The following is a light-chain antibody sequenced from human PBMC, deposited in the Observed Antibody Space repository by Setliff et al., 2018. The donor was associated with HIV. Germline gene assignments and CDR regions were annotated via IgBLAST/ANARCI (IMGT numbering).Light chain of an antibody. CDR3: SSYAGSNNVV. J-gene: IGLJ3*02. Sequence: QSALTPPPSASGSPGQSVTISCTGTSSDVGNYHYVSWYQQHPGKAPELMIYDVGERPSGVPDRFSGSKYGNTASLTVSGLQAEDEADYYCSSYAGSNNVVFGGGTKVTVL. CDR1: SSDVGNYHY. V-gene: IGLV2-8*01. CDR2: DVG.